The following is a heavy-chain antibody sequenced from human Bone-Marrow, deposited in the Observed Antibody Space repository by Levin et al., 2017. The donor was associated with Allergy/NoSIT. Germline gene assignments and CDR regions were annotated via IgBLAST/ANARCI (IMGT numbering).Heavy chain of an antibody. CDR1: GFSVSDNY. Sequence: GESLKISCVASGFSVSDNYLAWVRQAPGRGLEWVSIIYSGGNTYDADAVRGRFTIPKDSSQNRLFLQMNNLRGEDTATYYCATMSSPSYYSALDVWGQGTTVTVSS. V-gene: IGHV3-53*01. CDR2: IYSGGNT. J-gene: IGHJ6*02. CDR3: ATMSSPSYYSALDV.